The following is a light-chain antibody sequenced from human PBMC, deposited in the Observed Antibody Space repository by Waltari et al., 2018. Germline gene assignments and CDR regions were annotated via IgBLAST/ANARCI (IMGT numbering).Light chain of an antibody. Sequence: QSVLTQPPSVSEAPRQRVTIPCSGSSSNIGNNAVTWYQQLPGKAPKLLIYYDDLLPSGVSDRFSGSKSGTSASLAISGLQSEDEADYYCAAWDDSLNGLVFGGGTKLTVL. CDR2: YDD. J-gene: IGLJ2*01. CDR1: SSNIGNNA. V-gene: IGLV1-36*01. CDR3: AAWDDSLNGLV.